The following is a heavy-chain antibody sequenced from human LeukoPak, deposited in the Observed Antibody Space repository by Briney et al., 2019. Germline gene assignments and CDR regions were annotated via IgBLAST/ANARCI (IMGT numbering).Heavy chain of an antibody. D-gene: IGHD3-22*01. Sequence: SETLSLTCTVSSGSIRSYFWSWIRQPAGKGLEWIGRIYPSGSTNYNPSLKSRVTMSVDTSKNQFSLNLNSVTAADTALYYCARSSGSFTSFDYWGQGTLVTVSS. V-gene: IGHV4-4*07. CDR2: IYPSGST. CDR1: SGSIRSYF. CDR3: ARSSGSFTSFDY. J-gene: IGHJ4*02.